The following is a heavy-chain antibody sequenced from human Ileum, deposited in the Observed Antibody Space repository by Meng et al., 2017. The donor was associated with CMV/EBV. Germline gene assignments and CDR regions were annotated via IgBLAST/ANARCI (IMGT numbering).Heavy chain of an antibody. J-gene: IGHJ4*02. D-gene: IGHD3-3*01. Sequence: QRHLPESRTGLVKPSATLSLPCTAPGGSTTSSTYYWGWIRQPPGKGLEWIGSVYYSGTTYYNPSLKSRVNMSIDTSKNRFSLKLSSATAADTAVYYCARNVGFYSSQIAYWGQGALVTVSS. CDR3: ARNVGFYSSQIAY. V-gene: IGHV4-39*07. CDR1: GGSTTSSTYY. CDR2: VYYSGTT.